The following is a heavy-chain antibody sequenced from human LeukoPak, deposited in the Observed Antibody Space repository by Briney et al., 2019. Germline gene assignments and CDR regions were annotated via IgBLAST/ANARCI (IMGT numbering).Heavy chain of an antibody. CDR1: GGSISSYY. CDR2: IYYSGST. J-gene: IGHJ6*04. V-gene: IGHV4-59*01. Sequence: SETLSLTCTVSGGSISSYYWSWIRQPPGKGLEWIGYIYYSGSTNYNPSLKCRVTISVDTSKNQFSLKPSSVTAADTAVYYCARGVRSTSWGYYYGMDVWGKGTTVTVSS. CDR3: ARGVRSTSWGYYYGMDV. D-gene: IGHD2-2*01.